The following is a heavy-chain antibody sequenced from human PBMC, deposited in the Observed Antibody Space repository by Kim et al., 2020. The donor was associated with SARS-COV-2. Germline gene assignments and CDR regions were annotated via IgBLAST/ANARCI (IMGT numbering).Heavy chain of an antibody. CDR2: VYYTGST. D-gene: IGHD3-10*01. J-gene: IGHJ4*02. V-gene: IGHV4-39*01. Sequence: SETLSLTCTVSGGSISSSGYYWGWIRQPPGKGLEWIGSVYYTGSTYYNPSLKSRVTISVDTSKNQFSLKLSSVTAADTAVYYCARHFRGISIRFLGLFQFDYWGQGTLVTVSS. CDR1: GGSISSSGYY. CDR3: ARHFRGISIRFLGLFQFDY.